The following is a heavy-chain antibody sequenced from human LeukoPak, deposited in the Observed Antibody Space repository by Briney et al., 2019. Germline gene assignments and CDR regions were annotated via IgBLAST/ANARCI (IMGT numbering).Heavy chain of an antibody. D-gene: IGHD6-19*01. V-gene: IGHV3-30*18. J-gene: IGHJ4*02. CDR2: ISYDGINK. Sequence: PGGSLRLSCAASGFTYSNYAMHWVRQAPGKGLEWVAVISYDGINKYSADSVKGRFTISRDNSKNTLYLQMNSLRYEDTAVYYCAKDDGSSGWSQFDYWGQGTLVTVSP. CDR3: AKDDGSSGWSQFDY. CDR1: GFTYSNYA.